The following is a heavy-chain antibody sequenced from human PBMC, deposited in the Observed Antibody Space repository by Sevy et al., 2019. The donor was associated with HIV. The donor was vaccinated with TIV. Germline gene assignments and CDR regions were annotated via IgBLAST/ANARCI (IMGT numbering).Heavy chain of an antibody. CDR2: ISHGGGTT. CDR3: ARRYIPSESPALDY. CDR1: GFTFSNYV. Sequence: GGSLRLSCAASGFTFSNYVMNWVRQAPGKGLEWVSVISHGGGTTYYADSVKGRFTISRDDSKDTVYLEMNSLRAEDTAVYYCARRYIPSESPALDYWGQGTLVTVS. D-gene: IGHD2-2*01. J-gene: IGHJ4*02. V-gene: IGHV3-23*01.